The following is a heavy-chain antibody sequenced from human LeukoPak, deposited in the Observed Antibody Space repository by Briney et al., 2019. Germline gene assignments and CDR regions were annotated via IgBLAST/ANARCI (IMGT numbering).Heavy chain of an antibody. D-gene: IGHD4-17*01. CDR3: ARDRLYGDPIDY. CDR2: INPNSGGT. CDR1: GYTFTGYY. V-gene: IGHV1-2*02. J-gene: IGHJ4*02. Sequence: ASVKVSCKASGYTFTGYYMHWVRQAPGQGLEWMGWINPNSGGTNYAQKFQGRVTMTRDTSITTAYMELSGLRSDDTAVYYCARDRLYGDPIDYWGQGTLVTVSS.